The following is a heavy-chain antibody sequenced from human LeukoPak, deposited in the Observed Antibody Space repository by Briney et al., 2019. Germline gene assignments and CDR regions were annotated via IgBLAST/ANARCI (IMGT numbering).Heavy chain of an antibody. J-gene: IGHJ6*03. V-gene: IGHV1-18*01. CDR2: ISAYNGNT. Sequence: ASVKVSCKASGYTFTSYGISWVRQAPGQGLEWMGWISAYNGNTNYAQKLQGRVTTTTDTSTSTAYMELRSLRSDDTAVYYCARGYFDPSGGYYYYYYYMDVWGKGTTVTISS. CDR3: ARGYFDPSGGYYYYYYYMDV. D-gene: IGHD3-9*01. CDR1: GYTFTSYG.